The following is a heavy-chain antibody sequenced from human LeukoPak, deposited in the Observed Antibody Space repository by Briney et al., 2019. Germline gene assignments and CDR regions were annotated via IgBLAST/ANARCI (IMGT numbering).Heavy chain of an antibody. D-gene: IGHD2-15*01. CDR1: GFTFSDYY. J-gene: IGHJ6*03. Sequence: KPGGSLRLSCAAAGFTFSDYYMSWIRQAPGKGLEWVSYISSSGSSIYYADSVKGRFTISRDNAKNSLYLQMNSLRAEDTAVYYCARDQYCSGGSCYVDVWGKGTTVTVSS. CDR2: ISSSGSSI. V-gene: IGHV3-11*04. CDR3: ARDQYCSGGSCYVDV.